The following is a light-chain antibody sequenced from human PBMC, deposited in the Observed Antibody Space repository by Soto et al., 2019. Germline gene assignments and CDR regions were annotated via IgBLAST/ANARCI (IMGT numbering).Light chain of an antibody. CDR3: NSYTGTSALV. CDR1: SSDVGSYKY. Sequence: ALTQPASVSGSPGQSITISCTGTSSDVGSYKYVSWYQQHPGQAPKLMIYNVSNRPSGVSDRFSGSKSGNTASLTISGLQAEDEADYSCNSYTGTSALVFGTGTKVTVL. CDR2: NVS. J-gene: IGLJ1*01. V-gene: IGLV2-14*01.